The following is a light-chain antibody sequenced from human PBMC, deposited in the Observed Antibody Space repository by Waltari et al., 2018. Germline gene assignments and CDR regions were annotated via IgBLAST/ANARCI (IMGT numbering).Light chain of an antibody. CDR1: SSDVGGYNY. Sequence: HSALTQPASVSGSRGQSITISWTGTSSDVGGYNYVSWYQQHPGKAPKLMIFDVSYRPSGNSTRFSGSTSGNTASLTISGLQAEDEADYYCSSYISSDALELFGGGTSLTVL. CDR2: DVS. CDR3: SSYISSDALEL. V-gene: IGLV2-14*03. J-gene: IGLJ2*01.